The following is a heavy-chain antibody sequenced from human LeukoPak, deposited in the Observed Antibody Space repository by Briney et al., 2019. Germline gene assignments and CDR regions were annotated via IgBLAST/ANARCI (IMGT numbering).Heavy chain of an antibody. Sequence: SETLSLTCTVSGGSISSSSYYWGWIRQPPGKGLEWIGSIYYSGSTYYNPSLKSRVTISVDTSKNQFSLKLSSVTAADTAVYYCARRKSIAVAGFDPWGQGTLVTVSS. CDR1: GGSISSSSYY. J-gene: IGHJ5*02. CDR2: IYYSGST. V-gene: IGHV4-39*01. D-gene: IGHD6-19*01. CDR3: ARRKSIAVAGFDP.